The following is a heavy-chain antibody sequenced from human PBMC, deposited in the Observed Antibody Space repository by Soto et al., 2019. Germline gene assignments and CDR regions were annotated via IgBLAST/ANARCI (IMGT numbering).Heavy chain of an antibody. Sequence: PGGSLRLSCAASGFTFSSYAMHWVRQAPGKGLEWVAVISYDGSNKYYADSVKGRFTISRDNSKNTLYLQMNSRRAEDTAVYYCARAVAVAGIDAFDIWGQGTMVTVSS. CDR3: ARAVAVAGIDAFDI. CDR2: ISYDGSNK. J-gene: IGHJ3*02. CDR1: GFTFSSYA. D-gene: IGHD6-19*01. V-gene: IGHV3-30-3*01.